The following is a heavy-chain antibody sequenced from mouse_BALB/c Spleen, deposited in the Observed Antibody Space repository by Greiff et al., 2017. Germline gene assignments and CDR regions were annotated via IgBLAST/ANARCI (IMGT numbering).Heavy chain of an antibody. J-gene: IGHJ2*01. D-gene: IGHD2-4*01. Sequence: EVKLVESGGGLVQPGGSLKLSCAASGFTFSSYGMSWVRQTPDKRLELVATINSNGGSTYYPDSVKGRFTISRDNAKNTLYLQMSSLKSEDTAMYYCARVRGGYDYADYWGQGTTLTVSS. CDR1: GFTFSSYG. CDR3: ARVRGGYDYADY. V-gene: IGHV5-6-3*01. CDR2: INSNGGST.